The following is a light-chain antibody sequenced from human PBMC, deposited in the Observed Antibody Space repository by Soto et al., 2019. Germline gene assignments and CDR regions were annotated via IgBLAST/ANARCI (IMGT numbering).Light chain of an antibody. J-gene: IGLJ3*02. CDR1: SSNIGSNP. V-gene: IGLV1-44*01. CDR2: RND. CDR3: AAWDDSLNTPV. Sequence: QSVLTQPPSASGTPGQTVTISCSGTSSNIGSNPVSWYQLLPGTAPRLLIYRNDQRPSGVPDRFSASESGTSASLAISGLQSDDEAEYCCAAWDDSLNTPVFGGGTKVTVL.